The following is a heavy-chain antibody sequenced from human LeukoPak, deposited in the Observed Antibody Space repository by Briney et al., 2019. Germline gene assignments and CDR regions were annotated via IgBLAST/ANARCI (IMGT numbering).Heavy chain of an antibody. CDR3: AKAGGEYWLYNDNWFDP. V-gene: IGHV3-9*02. CDR1: GLTSHNYA. J-gene: IGHJ5*02. Sequence: GRSLRLSCTASGLTSHNYAMHWVRQVPGKGLEWVSGIMWHNDETGYADSVKGRFTISRDNAKNSLYLQMNSLRAEDTALYYCAKAGGEYWLYNDNWFDPWGQGTLVTVSS. D-gene: IGHD3-16*01. CDR2: IMWHNDET.